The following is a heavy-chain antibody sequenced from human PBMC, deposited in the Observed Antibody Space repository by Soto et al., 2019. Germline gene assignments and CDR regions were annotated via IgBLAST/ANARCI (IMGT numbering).Heavy chain of an antibody. Sequence: PSETLSLTCAVYGGSFSGYYWSWIRQPPGKGLEWIGEINHSGSTNYNPSLKSRVTISVDTSKNQFSLKLSSVTAADTAVYYCARGDFWSGYYKGNWFDPWGQGTLVTVSS. V-gene: IGHV4-34*01. J-gene: IGHJ5*02. CDR2: INHSGST. CDR3: ARGDFWSGYYKGNWFDP. D-gene: IGHD3-3*01. CDR1: GGSFSGYY.